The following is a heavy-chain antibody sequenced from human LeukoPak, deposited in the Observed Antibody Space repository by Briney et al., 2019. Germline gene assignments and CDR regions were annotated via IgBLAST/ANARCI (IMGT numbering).Heavy chain of an antibody. Sequence: ASVKVSCKASGYTFTGYYMHWVRQAPGQGLEWMGWINPNSGGTNYAQKFQGRVTMTRDTSISTAYMELSRLRSDDTAVYYCAREQQLGPGAFDIWGQGTMVTVSS. J-gene: IGHJ3*02. CDR2: INPNSGGT. CDR1: GYTFTGYY. V-gene: IGHV1-2*02. D-gene: IGHD6-13*01. CDR3: AREQQLGPGAFDI.